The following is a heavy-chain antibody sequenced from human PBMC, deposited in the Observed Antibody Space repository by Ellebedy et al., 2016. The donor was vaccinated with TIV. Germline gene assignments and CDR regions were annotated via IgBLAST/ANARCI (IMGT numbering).Heavy chain of an antibody. V-gene: IGHV3-73*01. CDR2: IRSKANSYAT. J-gene: IGHJ6*02. D-gene: IGHD4-17*01. CDR3: TRRDGDSLSYYYHYGMDV. CDR1: GFTFNDSA. Sequence: GESLKISGAASGFTFNDSAMHWVRQASGKGLEWVGRIRSKANSYATAYAASVKGRFTISRDDSKNTAYLQMNSLKTEDTAVYYCTRRDGDSLSYYYHYGMDVWGQGTTVTVSS.